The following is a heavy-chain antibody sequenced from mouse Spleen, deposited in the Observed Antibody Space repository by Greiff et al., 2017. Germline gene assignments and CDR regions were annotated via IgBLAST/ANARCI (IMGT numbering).Heavy chain of an antibody. V-gene: IGHV3-6*01. CDR3: ARELLWLRYYFDY. CDR2: ISYDGSN. Sequence: VQLQQSGPGLVKPSQSLSLTCSVTGYSITSGYYWNWIRQFPGNKLEWMGYISYDGSNNYNPSLKNRISITRDTSKNQFFLKLNSVTTEDTATYYCARELLWLRYYFDYWGQGTTLTVSS. D-gene: IGHD2-2*01. J-gene: IGHJ2*01. CDR1: GYSITSGYY.